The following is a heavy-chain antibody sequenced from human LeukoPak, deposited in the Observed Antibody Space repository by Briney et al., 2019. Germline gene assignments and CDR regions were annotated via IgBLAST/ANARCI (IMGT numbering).Heavy chain of an antibody. CDR2: ITAYNGNT. V-gene: IGHV1-18*01. Sequence: ASVKVSCKASGYTFTSYGISWVRQAPGQGLEWRGWITAYNGNTNYAQKLQGRVTMTTDTSTSTAYMELRSLRSDDTAVYYCASASGYDSSGSPFDYWGQGTLVTVSS. CDR1: GYTFTSYG. J-gene: IGHJ4*02. D-gene: IGHD3-22*01. CDR3: ASASGYDSSGSPFDY.